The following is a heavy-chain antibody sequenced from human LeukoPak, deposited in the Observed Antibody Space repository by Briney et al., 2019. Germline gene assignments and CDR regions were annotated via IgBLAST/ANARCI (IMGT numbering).Heavy chain of an antibody. CDR1: GGSITSGDYY. Sequence: SETLSLTCTVSGGSITSGDYYWGWIRQPPGKGLEWIGYIYHSGNTYHNPSLKSRVTISVDTSKSQFSLKLSSVTAADTAIYYCASVRCSGGTCYLLDYWGQGTLVTVSS. J-gene: IGHJ4*02. V-gene: IGHV4-30-4*01. CDR2: IYHSGNT. D-gene: IGHD2-15*01. CDR3: ASVRCSGGTCYLLDY.